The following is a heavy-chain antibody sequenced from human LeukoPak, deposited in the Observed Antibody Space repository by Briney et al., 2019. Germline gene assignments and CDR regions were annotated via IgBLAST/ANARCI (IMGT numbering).Heavy chain of an antibody. Sequence: PAETLSLTCTVSGGSISSYYWSWIRQPAGKGLEWIGRIYTIGSPNYNPSLKSRVTISVDKSKNQFSLKLSSVTAADTAVYYCARGIPNWGSEVDYFDFWGQGTLVTVSS. CDR2: IYTIGSP. CDR3: ARGIPNWGSEVDYFDF. D-gene: IGHD7-27*01. J-gene: IGHJ4*02. CDR1: GGSISSYY. V-gene: IGHV4-4*07.